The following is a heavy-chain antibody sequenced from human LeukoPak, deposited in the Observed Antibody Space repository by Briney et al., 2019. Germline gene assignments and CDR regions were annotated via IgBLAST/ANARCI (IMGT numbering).Heavy chain of an antibody. Sequence: ASVKVSCKASGGTFSSYAISWERQAPGQGLEWMGGIIPIFGTANYAQKFQGRVTITADESTSTAYMELSSLRSEDTAVYYCARGPTGAGDYENYFDYWGQGTLVTVSS. CDR2: IIPIFGTA. V-gene: IGHV1-69*13. D-gene: IGHD4-17*01. CDR3: ARGPTGAGDYENYFDY. J-gene: IGHJ4*02. CDR1: GGTFSSYA.